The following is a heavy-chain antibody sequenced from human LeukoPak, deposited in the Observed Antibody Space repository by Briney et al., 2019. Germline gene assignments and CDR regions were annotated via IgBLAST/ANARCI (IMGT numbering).Heavy chain of an antibody. D-gene: IGHD2-2*01. CDR1: GFIFNKYW. J-gene: IGHJ4*02. CDR2: VREDGAEK. V-gene: IGHV3-7*01. CDR3: AKKNFGSSRTTGYYFDY. Sequence: GGSLRLSCTASGFIFNKYWMSWVRQAPGKGLEWVATVREDGAEKYYVDSVKGRITISRDNAKNSLYLQINSPRVEDTAVYYCAKKNFGSSRTTGYYFDYWGQGTLVTVSS.